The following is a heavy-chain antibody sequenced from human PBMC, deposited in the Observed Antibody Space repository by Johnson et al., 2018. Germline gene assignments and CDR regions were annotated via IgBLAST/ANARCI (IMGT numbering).Heavy chain of an antibody. CDR2: INPGDSET. CDR3: ARQEMIRGHGAFDI. CDR1: GYRFTNYW. J-gene: IGHJ3*02. V-gene: IGHV5-51*01. Sequence: VQLVQSGAEVKKPGESLKISCKGSGYRFTNYWIAWVRQMPGKGPEWMGIINPGDSETRYSPSFQGQVSIPADRSISAAYLQGRSLRASDSAMYYCARQEMIRGHGAFDIWGQGITVIVSS. D-gene: IGHD3-10*01.